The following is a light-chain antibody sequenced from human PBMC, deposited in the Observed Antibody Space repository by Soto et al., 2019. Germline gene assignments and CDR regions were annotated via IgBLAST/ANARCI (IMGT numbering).Light chain of an antibody. CDR2: GAS. Sequence: ERVMTQSPATLSVSPGEGATLSCRASQSVSSNLAWYQQKPGQAPRLLIYGASTRATGIPARFSGSGSGTEFTLTISSLEPEDFAVYYCQQYGNLPITFGQWTRLEIK. V-gene: IGKV3-15*01. CDR1: QSVSSN. CDR3: QQYGNLPIT. J-gene: IGKJ5*01.